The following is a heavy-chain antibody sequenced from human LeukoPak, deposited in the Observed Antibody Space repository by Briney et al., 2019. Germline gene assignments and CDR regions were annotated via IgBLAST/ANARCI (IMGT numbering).Heavy chain of an antibody. Sequence: GGSLRLSCGASGFTFSSYAMSWVRQAPGKGLEWVSAISGSGGSTYYADSVKGRFTISRDNSKNTLYLQMNSLRAEDTAVYYCAKSVSSSSWYYYYYYMDVWGKGTTVTVSS. CDR1: GFTFSSYA. V-gene: IGHV3-23*01. J-gene: IGHJ6*03. D-gene: IGHD6-13*01. CDR2: ISGSGGST. CDR3: AKSVSSSSWYYYYYYMDV.